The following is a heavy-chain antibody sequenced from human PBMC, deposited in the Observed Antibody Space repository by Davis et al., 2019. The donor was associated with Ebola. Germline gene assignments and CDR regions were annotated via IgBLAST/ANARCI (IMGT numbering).Heavy chain of an antibody. CDR1: GASISNADYF. V-gene: IGHV4-39*02. Sequence: SETLSLTCTVSGASISNADYFWAWIRQPPGKGLEWIGSIFYSGTPYYNPSLKSRVTMSVDTSKNQFSVRLSSLTAADTALYYCAREETRGSIAGWFDPWGQETLVTVSS. J-gene: IGHJ5*02. CDR2: IFYSGTP. D-gene: IGHD2-21*01. CDR3: AREETRGSIAGWFDP.